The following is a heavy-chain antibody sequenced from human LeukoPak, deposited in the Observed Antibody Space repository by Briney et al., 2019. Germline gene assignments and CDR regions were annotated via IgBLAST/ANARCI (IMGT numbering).Heavy chain of an antibody. J-gene: IGHJ5*02. CDR3: ARPTSSGWFDP. D-gene: IGHD6-19*01. V-gene: IGHV4-61*02. CDR1: GGSISSGSYY. CDR2: IYTSGST. Sequence: SETLSLTCTVSGGSISSGSYYWSWTRQPAGKGLEWIGRIYTSGSTNYNPSLKSRVTISVDTSKNQFPLKLSSVTAADTAVYYCARPTSSGWFDPWGQGTLVTVSS.